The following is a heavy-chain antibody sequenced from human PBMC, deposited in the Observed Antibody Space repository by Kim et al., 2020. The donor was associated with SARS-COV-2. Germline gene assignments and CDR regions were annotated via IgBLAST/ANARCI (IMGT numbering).Heavy chain of an antibody. CDR1: GGSISSSSYY. CDR3: ARQGGYPYRGYFDY. V-gene: IGHV4-39*01. J-gene: IGHJ4*02. CDR2: IYYSGST. Sequence: SETLSLTCTVSGGSISSSSYYWGWIRQPPGKGLEWIGSIYYSGSTYYNPSLKSRVTISVDTSKNQFSLKLSSVTAADTAVYYCARQGGYPYRGYFDYWGQGTLVTVSS. D-gene: IGHD1-26*01.